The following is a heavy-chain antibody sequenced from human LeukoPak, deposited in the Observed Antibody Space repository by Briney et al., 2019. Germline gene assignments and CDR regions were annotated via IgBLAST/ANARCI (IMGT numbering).Heavy chain of an antibody. V-gene: IGHV3-23*01. Sequence: GGSLRLSCAASGFTFRNYDMSWVRQAPGKGLEWVSTISGSGGTTYYADSVKSRFTISRDNSKNTLYLQMNSLRAADTAIYYCASGVYSSGWYLDYWGQGPLVTVSS. D-gene: IGHD6-19*01. CDR2: ISGSGGTT. CDR3: ASGVYSSGWYLDY. CDR1: GFTFRNYD. J-gene: IGHJ4*02.